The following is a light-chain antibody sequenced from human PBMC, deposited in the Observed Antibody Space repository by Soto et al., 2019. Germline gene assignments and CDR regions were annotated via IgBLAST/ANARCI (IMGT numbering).Light chain of an antibody. CDR2: GSS. V-gene: IGKV3-20*01. Sequence: EIVLTQSPGTLSLSPGERATLSCRASQSISTSCLAWYQQKPGQAPRLLIYGSSSRATGIPERFSGSGSGTDFTLTISSLEPEDFAVYYCQQYGSSPQDTFGQGTKVDIK. CDR3: QQYGSSPQDT. J-gene: IGKJ1*01. CDR1: QSISTSC.